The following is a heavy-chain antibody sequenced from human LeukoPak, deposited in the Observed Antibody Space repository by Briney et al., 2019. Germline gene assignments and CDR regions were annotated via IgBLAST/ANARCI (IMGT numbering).Heavy chain of an antibody. CDR2: ISAYNGNT. J-gene: IGHJ4*02. CDR3: ARDAAAADFDL. V-gene: IGHV1-18*04. Sequence: ASVKVSCKASGYIFTGYYMLWVRQAPGQGLEWLGWISAYNGNTKYAQTVQGRVTMTKDTPTGTVYMELRSLRFDDTAVYYCARDAAAADFDLWGQGTLLTVSA. D-gene: IGHD6-13*01. CDR1: GYIFTGYY.